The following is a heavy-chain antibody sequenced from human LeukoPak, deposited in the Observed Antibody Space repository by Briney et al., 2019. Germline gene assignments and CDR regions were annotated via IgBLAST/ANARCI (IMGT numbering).Heavy chain of an antibody. CDR2: ISSSGSTI. Sequence: GGSLRLSCAASGFTFSDYYMSWIRQAPGKGLEWVSYISSSGSTIYYADSVKGRFTISRDNAKNSLYLQMNSLRAEDTAVYYCARTENYYDTSGYQHPGGFFDCWGQGTLVTVSS. CDR3: ARTENYYDTSGYQHPGGFFDC. J-gene: IGHJ4*02. D-gene: IGHD3-22*01. V-gene: IGHV3-11*01. CDR1: GFTFSDYY.